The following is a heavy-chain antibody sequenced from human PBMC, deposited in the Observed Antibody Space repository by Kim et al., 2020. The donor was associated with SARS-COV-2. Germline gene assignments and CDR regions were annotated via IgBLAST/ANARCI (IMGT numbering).Heavy chain of an antibody. CDR3: SRPAMYSSNFFFDH. CDR1: GFSFSTGGVG. CDR2: IYWDDDK. D-gene: IGHD6-13*01. Sequence: SGPTLVKSTQTLTLTCTFSGFSFSTGGVGVGWIRQPPGKALEWLALIYWDDDKRYSPSLKSRLTITKDTSKNQVVLTMTNVDPVDTATYYCSRPAMYSSNFFFDHWGQGTLVTVSS. J-gene: IGHJ4*02. V-gene: IGHV2-5*02.